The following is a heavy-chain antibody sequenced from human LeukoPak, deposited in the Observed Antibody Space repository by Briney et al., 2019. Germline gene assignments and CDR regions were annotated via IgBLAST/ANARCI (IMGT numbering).Heavy chain of an antibody. Sequence: SETLSLTCTVAGGSITSSGYHWAWIRQPPGKGLEWVANIYHSRSSFHTFYNPSLRSRVTISVDVDTSRNQFSLHLRSVTAADTAVYYCARYHGDPKPYYYYMDVWGKGTTVTVSS. CDR3: ARYHGDPKPYYYYMDV. CDR2: IYHSRSSFHT. V-gene: IGHV4-39*01. D-gene: IGHD4-17*01. J-gene: IGHJ6*03. CDR1: GGSITSSGYH.